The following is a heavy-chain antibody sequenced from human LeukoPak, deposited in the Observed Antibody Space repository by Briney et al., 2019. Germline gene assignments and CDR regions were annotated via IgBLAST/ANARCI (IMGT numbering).Heavy chain of an antibody. CDR2: IYDSGST. CDR1: GGSISSGGYY. D-gene: IGHD5-18*01. Sequence: PSETLSLTCTVSGGSISSGGYYWSWIRPHPGKGLEWIGYIYDSGSTYYNPSLKSRVTISVDTSKNQFSLKLSSVTAADTAVYYCAREKNSYGPYFDYWGQGTLVTVSS. CDR3: AREKNSYGPYFDY. V-gene: IGHV4-31*03. J-gene: IGHJ4*02.